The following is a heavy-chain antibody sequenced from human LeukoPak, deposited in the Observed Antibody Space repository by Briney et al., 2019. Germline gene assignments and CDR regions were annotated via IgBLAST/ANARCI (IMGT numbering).Heavy chain of an antibody. V-gene: IGHV1-8*02. J-gene: IGHJ5*02. Sequence: ASVKVSCKASGYTFTSYGISWVRQAPGQGLEWMGWMNPNSGNTGYAQKFQGRVTMTRNTSISTAYMELSSLRPEDTAVYYCARMVDYDYVWGSYRPRWFDPWGQGTLVTVSS. CDR3: ARMVDYDYVWGSYRPRWFDP. CDR2: MNPNSGNT. CDR1: GYTFTSYG. D-gene: IGHD3-16*01.